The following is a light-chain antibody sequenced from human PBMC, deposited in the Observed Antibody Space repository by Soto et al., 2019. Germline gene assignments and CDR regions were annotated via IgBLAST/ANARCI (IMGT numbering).Light chain of an antibody. CDR3: SSYTSSSTLYV. CDR2: EVS. Sequence: SALTQPASVSGSPGQSITISCTGTSSDVGGYNYVSWYQQHPGKAPKLMIYEVSNRPSGVSNRFSGSKSGNTASLTISGLHAEDEADYYCSSYTSSSTLYVFGTGTKLTVL. J-gene: IGLJ1*01. CDR1: SSDVGGYNY. V-gene: IGLV2-14*01.